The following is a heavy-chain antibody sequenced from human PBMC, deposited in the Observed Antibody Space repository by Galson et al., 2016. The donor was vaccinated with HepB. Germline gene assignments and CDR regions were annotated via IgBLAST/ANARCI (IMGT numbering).Heavy chain of an antibody. D-gene: IGHD1-26*01. CDR1: GFTFSSYS. CDR3: ARGDIVGAIFDY. V-gene: IGHV3-21*01. Sequence: SLRLSCAASGFTFSSYSMNWVRQAPGKGLEWVSSISSSSSYIYYADSVKGRFTISRDNATNSLYLQMNSLRAEDTAVYYCARGDIVGAIFDYWGQGTLVTVSS. CDR2: ISSSSSYI. J-gene: IGHJ4*02.